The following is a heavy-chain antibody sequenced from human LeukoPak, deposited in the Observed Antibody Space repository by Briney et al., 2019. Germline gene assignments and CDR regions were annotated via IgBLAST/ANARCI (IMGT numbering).Heavy chain of an antibody. Sequence: PSETLSLTCAVYGGSFSGFYWSWVRQPPGKGLEWIGEIHHSGSTKYNPSLESRVTISGDTSKNQFSLTLSSVTAAGTAVYYCARHGLHSSGCYFDYWGQGTLVTVSS. D-gene: IGHD3-22*01. J-gene: IGHJ4*02. CDR2: IHHSGST. CDR1: GGSFSGFY. CDR3: ARHGLHSSGCYFDY. V-gene: IGHV4-34*01.